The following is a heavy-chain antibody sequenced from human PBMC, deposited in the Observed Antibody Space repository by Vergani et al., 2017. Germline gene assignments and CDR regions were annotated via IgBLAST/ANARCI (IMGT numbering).Heavy chain of an antibody. CDR1: GFTFSSYS. V-gene: IGHV3-21*01. CDR3: ARAGEAYDFWSGYYFYYYGMDV. J-gene: IGHJ6*02. D-gene: IGHD3-3*01. CDR2: ISSSSSYI. Sequence: EVQLVESGGGLVKPGGSLRLSCAASGFTFSSYSMNWVRQAPGKGLEWVSSISSSSSYIYYADSVKGRFTISRDNAKNSLYLQMNSLRAEDTAVYYCARAGEAYDFWSGYYFYYYGMDVWGQGTTVTVSS.